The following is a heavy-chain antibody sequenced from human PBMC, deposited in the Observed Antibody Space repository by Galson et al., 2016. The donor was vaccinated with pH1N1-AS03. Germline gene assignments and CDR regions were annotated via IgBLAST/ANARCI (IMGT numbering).Heavy chain of an antibody. D-gene: IGHD1-1*01. V-gene: IGHV3-64*02. J-gene: IGHJ6*02. CDR2: ISDTGGRT. CDR3: TREWKFTHHYYGMDV. Sequence: SLRLSCAASGFIFSDYAIYWVRQAPGKGLEFVSGISDTGGRTYYADSVKGRSTISGDNSENPVFLQMGSLSPEDVAVYYCTREWKFTHHYYGMDVWGQGTTVTVSS. CDR1: GFIFSDYA.